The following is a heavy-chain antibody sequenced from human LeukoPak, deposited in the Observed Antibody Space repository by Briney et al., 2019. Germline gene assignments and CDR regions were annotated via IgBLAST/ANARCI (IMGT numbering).Heavy chain of an antibody. D-gene: IGHD1-26*01. Sequence: SETLSLACTVAGGSISSISYYWGWIRQPPGKGLEWIGSIYYRGSTYYTPALKRRDTISVDTYKNQFSLTLSSVTAADTAVYYCAREGDGGSYYPFDYWGQGTLVTVSS. V-gene: IGHV4-39*07. CDR1: GGSISSISYY. J-gene: IGHJ4*02. CDR3: AREGDGGSYYPFDY. CDR2: IYYRGST.